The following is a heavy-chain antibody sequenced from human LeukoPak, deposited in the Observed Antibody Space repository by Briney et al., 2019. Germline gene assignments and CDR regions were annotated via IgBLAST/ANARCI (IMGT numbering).Heavy chain of an antibody. CDR3: AKASSVTTTYNWFDS. CDR1: GFTFSSYA. Sequence: PGGSLRLSCAASGFTFSSYAMSWVRQAPGKGLEWVSGTSGSGGITNYADSVKGRFTISRDNSKNTLYLQMSSLRAEDTAVYYCAKASSVTTTYNWFDSWGQGTLVTVSS. CDR2: TSGSGGIT. D-gene: IGHD4-11*01. J-gene: IGHJ5*01. V-gene: IGHV3-23*01.